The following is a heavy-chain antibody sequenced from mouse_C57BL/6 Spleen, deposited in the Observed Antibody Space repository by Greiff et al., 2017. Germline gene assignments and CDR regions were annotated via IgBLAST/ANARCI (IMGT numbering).Heavy chain of an antibody. CDR2: INPNNGGT. CDR3: ARSWTGTRAWFAY. CDR1: GYTFTDYN. Sequence: VQLQQSGPELVKPGASVKIPCKASGYTFTDYNMDWVKQSHGKSLEWIGDINPNNGGTIYNQKFKGKATLTVDKSSSTAYMELRSLTSEDTAVYYCARSWTGTRAWFAYCGQGTLVTVSA. V-gene: IGHV1-18*01. J-gene: IGHJ3*01. D-gene: IGHD4-1*01.